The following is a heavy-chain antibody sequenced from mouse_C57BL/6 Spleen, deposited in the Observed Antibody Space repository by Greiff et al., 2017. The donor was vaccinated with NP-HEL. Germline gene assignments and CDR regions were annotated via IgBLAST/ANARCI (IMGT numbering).Heavy chain of an antibody. J-gene: IGHJ4*01. CDR3: ARSGVITTVVGAMDY. V-gene: IGHV1-54*01. CDR1: GYAFTNYL. Sequence: VQLQQSGAELVRPGTSVKVSCKASGYAFTNYLIEWVKQRPGQGLEWIGVINPGSGGTNYNEKFKGKATLTADKSSSTAYMQLSSLTSEDSAVYFCARSGVITTVVGAMDYWGQGTSVTVSS. CDR2: INPGSGGT. D-gene: IGHD1-1*01.